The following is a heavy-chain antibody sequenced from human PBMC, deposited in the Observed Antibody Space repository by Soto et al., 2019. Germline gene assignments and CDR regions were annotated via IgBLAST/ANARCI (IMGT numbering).Heavy chain of an antibody. V-gene: IGHV3-23*01. J-gene: IGHJ6*02. D-gene: IGHD5-18*01. CDR1: GFTFTSYA. CDR3: AKGDTTMITDYYAMDV. CDR2: ISGSGGSE. Sequence: GGSLRLSCAASGFTFTSYAMTWVRKAPGKGLEWVSAISGSGGSEFYADSVKGRFTISRDNSKNTLYLQMKSLRAEDTALYYCAKGDTTMITDYYAMDVWGQGTTVTVSS.